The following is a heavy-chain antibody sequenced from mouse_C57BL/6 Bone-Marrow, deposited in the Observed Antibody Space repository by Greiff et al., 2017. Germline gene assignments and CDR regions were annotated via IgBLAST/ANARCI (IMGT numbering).Heavy chain of an antibody. J-gene: IGHJ1*03. CDR1: GFNIKDDY. D-gene: IGHD1-1*01. CDR3: TTGTTVKNWYFDV. CDR2: IDPENGDT. V-gene: IGHV14-4*01. Sequence: EVQLVESGAELVRPGASVKLSCTASGFNIKDDYMHWVKQRPEQGLEWIGWIDPENGDTEYASKFQGKATIKADTSSNTAYLQLSSLTSEDTAVYYCTTGTTVKNWYFDVWGTGTTVTVSS.